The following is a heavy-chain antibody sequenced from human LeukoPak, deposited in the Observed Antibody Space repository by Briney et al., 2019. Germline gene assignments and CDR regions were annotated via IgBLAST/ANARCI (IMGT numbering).Heavy chain of an antibody. D-gene: IGHD2-15*01. V-gene: IGHV3-7*03. CDR1: GFIVSNNY. CDR2: IKQDGSER. CDR3: ARGYCSGGSCYSAIFDY. J-gene: IGHJ4*02. Sequence: GGSLRLSCVASGFIVSNNYMSWVRQAPGKGLEWVANIKQDGSERYYVDSVKGRFTISRDNAKNSLYLQMNSLRAEDTAVYYCARGYCSGGSCYSAIFDYWGQGTLVTVSS.